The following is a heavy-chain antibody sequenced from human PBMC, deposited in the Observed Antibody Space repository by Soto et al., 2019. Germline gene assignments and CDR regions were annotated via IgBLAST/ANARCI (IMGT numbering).Heavy chain of an antibody. Sequence: GGSLRLSCAASGFTFSSYAMHWVRQAPGKGLEWVAVISYDGSNKYYADSVKGRFTISRDNSKNTLYLQMNSLRAEDTAVYYCARGPRPFLEWLYNFDYWGQGTLVTVSS. CDR1: GFTFSSYA. CDR3: ARGPRPFLEWLYNFDY. CDR2: ISYDGSNK. J-gene: IGHJ4*02. V-gene: IGHV3-30-3*01. D-gene: IGHD3-3*01.